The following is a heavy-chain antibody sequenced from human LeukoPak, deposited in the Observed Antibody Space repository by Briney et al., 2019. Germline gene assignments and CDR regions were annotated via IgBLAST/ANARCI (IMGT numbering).Heavy chain of an antibody. D-gene: IGHD6-19*01. CDR1: GGTFSSYA. CDR3: ARDKSQHGIAVAGADY. J-gene: IGHJ4*02. Sequence: ASVKVSCKASGGTFSSYAISWVRQAPGQGLEWMGRIIPILGIANYAQKFQGRVTITADKSTSTAYMGLSSLRSEDTAVYYCARDKSQHGIAVAGADYWGQGTLVTVSS. V-gene: IGHV1-69*04. CDR2: IIPILGIA.